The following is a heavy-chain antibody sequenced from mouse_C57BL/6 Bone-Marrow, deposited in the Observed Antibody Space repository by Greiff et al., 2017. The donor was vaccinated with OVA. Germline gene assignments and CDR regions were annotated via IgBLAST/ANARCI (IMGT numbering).Heavy chain of an antibody. J-gene: IGHJ3*01. CDR3: TRDRSPWFAY. V-gene: IGHV5-9-1*02. Sequence: EVQLVESGAGLVKPGGSLKLSCAASGFTFSSYAMSWVRQTPEKRLEWVAYISSGGDYIYYADTVKGRFTISRDNARNTLYLQMSSLKSEDTAMYYCTRDRSPWFAYWGQGTLVTVSA. CDR2: ISSGGDYI. CDR1: GFTFSSYA.